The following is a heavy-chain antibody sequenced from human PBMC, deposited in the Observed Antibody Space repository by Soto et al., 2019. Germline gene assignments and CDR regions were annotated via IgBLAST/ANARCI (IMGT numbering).Heavy chain of an antibody. D-gene: IGHD6-6*01. V-gene: IGHV3-30*18. J-gene: IGHJ6*02. Sequence: PGGSLRLSXAASGFTFSNYVIHWVRQAPGKGLEWVAAISYDGSEKNYVDSVEGRFTIPRDNSKKTLFLQMNSLRGEDTAVYFCAKDSSSLNHYYGMDVWGQGTTVTVSS. CDR3: AKDSSSLNHYYGMDV. CDR1: GFTFSNYV. CDR2: ISYDGSEK.